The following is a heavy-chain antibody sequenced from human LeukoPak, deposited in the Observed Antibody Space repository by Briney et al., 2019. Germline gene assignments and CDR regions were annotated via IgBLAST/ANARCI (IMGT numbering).Heavy chain of an antibody. CDR1: GASFTGYY. J-gene: IGHJ4*02. CDR3: ARELELRY. D-gene: IGHD1-7*01. Sequence: SETLSLTCDVYGASFTGYYWSWIRQSPGKGLEWIGEMNQRGSMNYNPSLKSRVTISVDRSKNQFSLKLSSVTAADTAVYYCARELELRYWGQGTLVTVSS. V-gene: IGHV4-34*01. CDR2: MNQRGSM.